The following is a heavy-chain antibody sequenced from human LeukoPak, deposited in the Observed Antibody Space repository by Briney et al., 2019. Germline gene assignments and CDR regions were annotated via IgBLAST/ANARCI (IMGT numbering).Heavy chain of an antibody. J-gene: IGHJ5*02. CDR1: GYTFTGYF. CDR2: INPKTGVT. CDR3: ARHMTTANNWFDP. Sequence: ASVKLSCKASGYTFTGYFMHWVRQAPGQGLEWMGWINPKTGVTNYEQKVQGRVIMTRDTSISTVYMEVTRLTSDDTAVYYCARHMTTANNWFDPWGQGTLVTVSS. V-gene: IGHV1-2*02. D-gene: IGHD1-1*01.